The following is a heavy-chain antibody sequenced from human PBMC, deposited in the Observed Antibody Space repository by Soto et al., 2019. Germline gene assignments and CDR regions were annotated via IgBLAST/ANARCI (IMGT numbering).Heavy chain of an antibody. CDR3: ARQASYWHGGGGWLDP. D-gene: IGHD2-8*02. J-gene: IGHJ5*02. CDR1: GFTFSVSD. Sequence: EVQLVESGGGSVQPGGSLGLSCAASGFTFSVSDMHWVRQTTGGGLEWVAAIGTLHDTYYPDSVKGRFTISRDNARNSLNLQMNSLRAGDTGVYYCARQASYWHGGGGWLDPWGQGTLVTVSS. V-gene: IGHV3-13*01. CDR2: IGTLHDT.